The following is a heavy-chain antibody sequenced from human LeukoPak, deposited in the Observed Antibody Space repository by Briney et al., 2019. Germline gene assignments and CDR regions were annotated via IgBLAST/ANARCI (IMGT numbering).Heavy chain of an antibody. CDR3: ARDPRNVGLAP. D-gene: IGHD2-15*01. J-gene: IGHJ5*02. CDR2: INSDGSST. V-gene: IGHV3-74*01. CDR1: GFTFSSYW. Sequence: GGSLRLSCAASGFTFSSYWMHWVRQAPGKGLVWVSRINSDGSSTSYADVVKGRFTMSRDNVKNTLYLQMNSLRVEDTAVYYCARDPRNVGLAPWGQGTLVTVSS.